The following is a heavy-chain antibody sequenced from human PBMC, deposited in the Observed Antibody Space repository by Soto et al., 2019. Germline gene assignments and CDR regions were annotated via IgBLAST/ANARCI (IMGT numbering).Heavy chain of an antibody. J-gene: IGHJ4*02. D-gene: IGHD6-6*01. Sequence: GGSLRLSCAASGFTFSTFGMHWVRQAPGKGLECVAFISYDGSNKYYADSVKGRFTISRDNSKNTLYLQMNSLRPEDTAVYYCAKGEQLALDSWGQGTLVTVSS. CDR1: GFTFSTFG. CDR2: ISYDGSNK. V-gene: IGHV3-30*18. CDR3: AKGEQLALDS.